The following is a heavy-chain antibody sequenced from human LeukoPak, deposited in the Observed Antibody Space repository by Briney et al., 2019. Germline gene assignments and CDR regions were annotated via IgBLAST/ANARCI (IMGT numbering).Heavy chain of an antibody. CDR2: IYPGDSDT. CDR1: GYSFTSYW. V-gene: IGHV5-51*01. D-gene: IGHD2-15*01. J-gene: IGHJ3*02. CDR3: ARQGQYCSGGTCYSNAFDI. Sequence: PGESLKISCKGSGYSFTSYWIGWVRQMPGKGLEWMGIIYPGDSDTRYSPSFQGQVTISADKSISTAYLQWSSLKASDTAMYYCARQGQYCSGGTCYSNAFDIWGQGTMVTVSS.